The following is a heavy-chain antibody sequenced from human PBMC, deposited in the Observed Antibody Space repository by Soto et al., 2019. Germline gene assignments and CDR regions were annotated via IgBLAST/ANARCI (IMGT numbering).Heavy chain of an antibody. J-gene: IGHJ3*02. D-gene: IGHD6-13*01. V-gene: IGHV4-39*01. CDR1: GGSISSSSYY. Sequence: QLQLQESGPGLVKPSETLSLTCTVSGGSISSSSYYWGWIRQPPGKGLEWIGSIYYSGSTYYNPSLQSRVTISVDTSKNQFSLKLSSVTAADTAVYYCARLGGYSSSWFDAFDIWGQGTMVTVSS. CDR2: IYYSGST. CDR3: ARLGGYSSSWFDAFDI.